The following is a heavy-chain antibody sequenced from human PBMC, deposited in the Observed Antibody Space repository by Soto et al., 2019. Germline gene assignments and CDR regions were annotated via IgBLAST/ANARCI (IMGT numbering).Heavy chain of an antibody. V-gene: IGHV1-18*01. CDR3: ARVIPGAEAWFGP. CDR2: ISAYTDNP. Sequence: QVQLVQSGGEVNKPGASVKVSCKASGYTFTNYCVTWVRQAPGQGLEWMGWISAYTDNPNYAQKFQGRVTMTIDTSTTTAYMDLRSLTSDDTAVYYCARVIPGAEAWFGPWGQGTLVTVSS. CDR1: GYTFTNYC. D-gene: IGHD2-2*01. J-gene: IGHJ5*02.